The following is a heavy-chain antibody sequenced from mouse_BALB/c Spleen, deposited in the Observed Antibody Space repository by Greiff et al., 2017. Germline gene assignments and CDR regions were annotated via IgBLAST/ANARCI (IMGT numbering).Heavy chain of an antibody. CDR2: ISYDGSN. V-gene: IGHV3-6*02. CDR1: GYSITSGYY. D-gene: IGHD2-2*01. Sequence: EVQRVESGPGLVKPSQSLSLTCSVTGYSITSGYYWNWIRQFPGNKLEWMGYISYDGSNNYNPSLKNRISITRDTSKNQFFLKLNSVTTEDTATYYCARGYDGSWYAMDYWGQGTSVTVSS. CDR3: ARGYDGSWYAMDY. J-gene: IGHJ4*01.